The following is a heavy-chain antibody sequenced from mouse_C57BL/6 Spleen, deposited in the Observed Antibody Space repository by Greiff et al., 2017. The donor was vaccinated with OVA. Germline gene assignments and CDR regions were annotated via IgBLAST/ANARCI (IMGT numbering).Heavy chain of an antibody. CDR2: IDPSDSYT. CDR1: GYTFTSYW. Sequence: QVQLQQSGAELVKPGASVKLSCKASGYTFTSYWMQWVKQRPGQGLEWIGEIDPSDSYTNYNQKFKGKATLTVDTSSSTAYMQLSSLTSEDSAVYYCARRSSPSFDYWGQGTTLTVSS. V-gene: IGHV1-50*01. D-gene: IGHD1-1*01. J-gene: IGHJ2*01. CDR3: ARRSSPSFDY.